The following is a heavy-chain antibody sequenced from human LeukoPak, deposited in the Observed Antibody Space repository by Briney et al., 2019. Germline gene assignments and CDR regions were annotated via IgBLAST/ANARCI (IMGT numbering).Heavy chain of an antibody. CDR2: IYYSGTT. D-gene: IGHD2-8*02. V-gene: IGHV4-39*01. Sequence: SETLSFTGTVSGSSISSSSYYWGWMHQPPGKGLEWTGSIYYSGTTYYNPSLKSRATISVDTSKNQFSLKLSSVTAADTAVYYCARRSIALAAWFDHWGQGTLVTVSS. J-gene: IGHJ5*02. CDR1: GSSISSSSYY. CDR3: ARRSIALAAWFDH.